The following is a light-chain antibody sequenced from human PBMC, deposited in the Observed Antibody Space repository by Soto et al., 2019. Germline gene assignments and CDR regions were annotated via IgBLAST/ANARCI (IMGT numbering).Light chain of an antibody. CDR2: RND. Sequence: QSVLTQPPSASGTPGQRVTISCSGSSSNIGSNSVYWYQQLPGTAPKLLIFRNDQRPSGVPDRFSASRSGTSASLAISGLRSGDEDDYYCASWDDSLVFGGGTKVTVL. CDR3: ASWDDSLV. CDR1: SSNIGSNS. V-gene: IGLV1-47*01. J-gene: IGLJ2*01.